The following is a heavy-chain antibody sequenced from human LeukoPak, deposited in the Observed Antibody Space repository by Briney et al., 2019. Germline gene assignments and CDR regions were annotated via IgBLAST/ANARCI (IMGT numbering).Heavy chain of an antibody. J-gene: IGHJ6*02. V-gene: IGHV4-30-2*01. CDR2: IYHSGST. CDR3: ARDNAYDSSGYSYYYYGMDV. Sequence: SETLSLTCAVSGGSISSGGYSWSWIRQPPGKGLEWIGYIYHSGSTYYNPSLKSRVTISVDRSKNQSSLKLSSVTAADTAVYYCARDNAYDSSGYSYYYYGMDVWGQGTTVTVSS. D-gene: IGHD3-22*01. CDR1: GGSISSGGYS.